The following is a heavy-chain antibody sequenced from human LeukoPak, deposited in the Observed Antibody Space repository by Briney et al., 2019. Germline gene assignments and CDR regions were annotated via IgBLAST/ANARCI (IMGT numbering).Heavy chain of an antibody. Sequence: PGGSLRLSCSASGFAFSNYGVHWVRQAPGKGLEWVAVIWYDGSYKYYADSVKGRFTISRDNSKNTLYLQMNSLRAGDTAVYYCAREYFYDSSGYSDAFDIWGQGTMVTVSS. CDR1: GFAFSNYG. V-gene: IGHV3-33*01. J-gene: IGHJ3*02. CDR3: AREYFYDSSGYSDAFDI. D-gene: IGHD3-22*01. CDR2: IWYDGSYK.